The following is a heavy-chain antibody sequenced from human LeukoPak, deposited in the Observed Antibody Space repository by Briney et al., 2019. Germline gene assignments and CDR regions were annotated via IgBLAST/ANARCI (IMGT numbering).Heavy chain of an antibody. CDR1: GGSISSGDYY. V-gene: IGHV4-39*07. D-gene: IGHD3-9*01. CDR3: ARIIGRRYFDWLWD. J-gene: IGHJ4*02. CDR2: IYHSGST. Sequence: PSQTLSLTCTVSGGSISSGDYYWSWIRQPPGKGLEWIGSIYHSGSTYYNPSLKSRVTISVDTSKNQFSLKLSSVTAADTAVYYCARIIGRRYFDWLWDWGQGTLVTVSS.